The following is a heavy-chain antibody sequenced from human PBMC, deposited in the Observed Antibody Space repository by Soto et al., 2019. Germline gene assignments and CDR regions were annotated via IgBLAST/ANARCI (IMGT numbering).Heavy chain of an antibody. CDR3: ARTYYYDSSGYYPY. D-gene: IGHD3-22*01. CDR1: GGSISSSSYY. Sequence: SETLSLTCTVSGGSISSSSYYWGWIRQPPGKGLEWIGSIYYSGSTYYNPSLKSRVTISVDTSKNQFSLKLSSVTAADTAVYYCARTYYYDSSGYYPYWGQGTLVTLSS. V-gene: IGHV4-39*01. CDR2: IYYSGST. J-gene: IGHJ4*02.